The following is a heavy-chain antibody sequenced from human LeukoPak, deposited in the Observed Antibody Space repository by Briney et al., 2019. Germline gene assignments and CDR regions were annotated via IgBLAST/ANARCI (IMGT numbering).Heavy chain of an antibody. CDR2: IYTSGST. D-gene: IGHD6-13*01. Sequence: PSETLSLTCTVSGGSISSYYWSWIRQPAGKGLEWIGRIYTSGSTNYNPSLKSRVTMSVDTSKNQFSLKLSSVTAADTAVYYCARDSSSWRQYYYYYMDVWGKGTTVTISS. V-gene: IGHV4-4*07. CDR3: ARDSSSWRQYYYYYMDV. J-gene: IGHJ6*03. CDR1: GGSISSYY.